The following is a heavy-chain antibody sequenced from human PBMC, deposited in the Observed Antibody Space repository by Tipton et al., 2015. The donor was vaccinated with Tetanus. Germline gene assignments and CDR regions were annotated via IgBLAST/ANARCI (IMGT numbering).Heavy chain of an antibody. CDR3: ARQVGAIRFFDY. D-gene: IGHD1-26*01. CDR2: ISGSGGST. Sequence: SLRLSCAASGFTFSSYAMSWVRQAPGKGLEWVSAISGSGGSTYYADSVKGRFTISRDNSKNTLYLQMNSLRAEDTAVYYCARQVGAIRFFDYWGQGTLVTVSS. V-gene: IGHV3-23*01. CDR1: GFTFSSYA. J-gene: IGHJ4*02.